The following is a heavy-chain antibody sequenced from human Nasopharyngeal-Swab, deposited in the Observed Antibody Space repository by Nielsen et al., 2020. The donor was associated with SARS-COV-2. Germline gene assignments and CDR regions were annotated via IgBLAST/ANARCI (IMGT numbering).Heavy chain of an antibody. Sequence: WIRQPPGKGLEWVSAISGSGGSTYYADSVKGRFTNSRDNSKNTLYLQMNSLRAEDTAVYYCAKDQRWAARGVDAFDIWGQGTMVTVSS. CDR2: ISGSGGST. V-gene: IGHV3-23*01. D-gene: IGHD6-6*01. J-gene: IGHJ3*02. CDR3: AKDQRWAARGVDAFDI.